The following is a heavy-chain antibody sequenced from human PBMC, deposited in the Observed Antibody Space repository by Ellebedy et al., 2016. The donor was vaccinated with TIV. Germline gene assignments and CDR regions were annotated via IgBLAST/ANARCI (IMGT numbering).Heavy chain of an antibody. V-gene: IGHV3-15*01. D-gene: IGHD2-15*01. CDR3: TTRLIYCSGGSCYPVP. CDR1: GFSFNHAW. CDR2: IRSESDGGTT. J-gene: IGHJ5*02. Sequence: PGGSLRLSCAASGFSFNHAWMSWVRQAPGKGLEWVGHIRSESDGGTTDSAAPVKGRFTISRDDSKNTLYLQMNSLKTEDTGVYYCTTRLIYCSGGSCYPVPWGQGTLVTVSS.